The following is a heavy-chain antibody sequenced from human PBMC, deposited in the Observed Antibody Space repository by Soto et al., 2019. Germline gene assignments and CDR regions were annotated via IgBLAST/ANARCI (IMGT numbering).Heavy chain of an antibody. Sequence: EMQVVQSGGGLVQPGGSLRLSCAASGFTLSRHWMSWVRQAPGKGLEWVAKIKEDGSEKNYVDSVKGRFTISRDNAKNSLYLQMNSLRAEDTAVYYCARDGLPCALDIWGQGTMVTVFS. J-gene: IGHJ3*02. D-gene: IGHD3-16*01. CDR1: GFTLSRHW. CDR2: IKEDGSEK. CDR3: ARDGLPCALDI. V-gene: IGHV3-7*03.